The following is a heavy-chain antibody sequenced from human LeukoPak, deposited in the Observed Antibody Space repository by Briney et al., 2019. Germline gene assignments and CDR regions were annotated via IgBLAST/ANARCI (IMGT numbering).Heavy chain of an antibody. CDR3: ARSWANLYYFDY. CDR1: GFSVNSNYY. J-gene: IGHJ4*02. V-gene: IGHV4-38-2*01. CDR2: IYHTGDI. Sequence: AGTLSLTCSVSGFSVNSNYYWGWVRQPPGKGLEWIGNIYHTGDIFHNPSLESRVTMPVDTSKNQFFLKLTSVTAADTAVYYCARSWANLYYFDYWGQGALVAVSS. D-gene: IGHD4/OR15-4a*01.